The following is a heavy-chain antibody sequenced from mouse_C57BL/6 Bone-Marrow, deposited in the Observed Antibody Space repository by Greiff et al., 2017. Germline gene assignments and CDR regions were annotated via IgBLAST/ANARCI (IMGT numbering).Heavy chain of an antibody. CDR2: INPYNGGT. D-gene: IGHD3-3*01. J-gene: IGHJ3*01. V-gene: IGHV1-19*01. CDR1: GYTFTDFY. Sequence: EVQLQQSGPVLVKPGASVKMSCKASGYTFTDFYMNWVKQSHGKSLEWIGVINPYNGGTSYNQTFKGKATLTVDKSSSTAYMELNSLTSEDSAVYYCASAARDWFAYWGQGTLVTVSA. CDR3: ASAARDWFAY.